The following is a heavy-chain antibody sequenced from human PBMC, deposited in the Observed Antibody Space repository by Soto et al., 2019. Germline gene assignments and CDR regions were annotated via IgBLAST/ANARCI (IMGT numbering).Heavy chain of an antibody. CDR3: AASYNYVWGSYPPDY. V-gene: IGHV4-59*01. CDR2: IYDSGSI. D-gene: IGHD3-16*02. Sequence: PSETLSLTCTVSGGSISDYYWSWIRQPPGNRLECIGYIYDSGSINYNPSLKSRVTISADTFKKQFSLNLTSVTAADTAVYYCAASYNYVWGSYPPDYWGQGTLVTVSS. J-gene: IGHJ4*02. CDR1: GGSISDYY.